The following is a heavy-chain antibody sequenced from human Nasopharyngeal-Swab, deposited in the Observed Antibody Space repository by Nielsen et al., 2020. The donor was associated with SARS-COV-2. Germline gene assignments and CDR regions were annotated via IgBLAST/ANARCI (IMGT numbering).Heavy chain of an antibody. CDR3: ARVSPVANFDY. D-gene: IGHD4-23*01. V-gene: IGHV3-66*01. J-gene: IGHJ4*02. CDR1: GFTVSSNY. CDR2: IYSGGST. Sequence: GGSLRLSCAASGFTVSSNYMSWVRQAPGKGLEWVSVIYSGGSTYYADSVKGRFTISRDNSKNTLYLQMNSLRAEDTAAYYCARVSPVANFDYWGQGTLVTVSS.